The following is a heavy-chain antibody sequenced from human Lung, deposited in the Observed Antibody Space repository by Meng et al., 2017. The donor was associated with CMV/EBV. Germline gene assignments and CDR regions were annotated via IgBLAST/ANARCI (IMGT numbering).Heavy chain of an antibody. J-gene: IGHJ4*02. CDR2: IYSNGNT. CDR1: GGYIHNYY. D-gene: IGHD3-16*01. V-gene: IGHV4-59*01. CDR3: ARAGHFFDYGDF. Sequence: QVQLQESGPGLVKPSETLSVTCTVSGGYIHNYYWGWIRQPPGKGLEWIGQIYSNGNTNYNPSLGSRVTISVDTSKSQFFLHLRSVTTEDTAVYFCARAGHFFDYGDFWGPGILVTVSS.